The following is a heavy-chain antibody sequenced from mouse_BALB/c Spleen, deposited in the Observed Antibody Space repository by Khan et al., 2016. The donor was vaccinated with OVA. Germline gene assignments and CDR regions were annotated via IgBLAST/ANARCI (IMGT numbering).Heavy chain of an antibody. Sequence: EVQLQESGAELVKPAASLKLSCTASGYNINDIYIHWVKQRPEKGLERIRRTDPANGNTKYDPKFQGKATITADTSSNTAYLQLSSLTSEDTAVYYCRISTINAWGQGTTLTVSS. CDR2: TDPANGNT. CDR3: RISTINA. CDR1: GYNINDIY. V-gene: IGHV14-3*02. J-gene: IGHJ2*01.